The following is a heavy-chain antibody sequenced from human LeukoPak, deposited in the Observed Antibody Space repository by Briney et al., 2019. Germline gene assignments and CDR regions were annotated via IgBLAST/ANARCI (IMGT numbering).Heavy chain of an antibody. CDR3: AKDFSRDKWTLSSPPLPGY. CDR1: GFTFSSYA. D-gene: IGHD3-3*01. V-gene: IGHV3-30*04. CDR2: ISYDGSNK. J-gene: IGHJ4*02. Sequence: GRSLRLSCPASGFTFSSYAMHWVRQAPGKGLEWVAVISYDGSNKYYADSVKGRFTISRDNSKNTLYLQMNILRAEDTAVYYCAKDFSRDKWTLSSPPLPGYWGQGTLVTVSS.